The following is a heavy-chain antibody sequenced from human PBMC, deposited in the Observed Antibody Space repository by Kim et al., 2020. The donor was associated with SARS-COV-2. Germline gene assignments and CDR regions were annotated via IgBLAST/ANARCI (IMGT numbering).Heavy chain of an antibody. Sequence: GGSLRLSCAPSGFNFDDVSLHWVRQAPGKGLEWVALIRWDGGGTYYADSVKGRFTISRDNSKNSLYLHMNSLRSEDTAMYYCTRSGWLYDYGMDVFGQGTTVTVSS. V-gene: IGHV3-43*01. CDR3: TRSGWLYDYGMDV. D-gene: IGHD6-19*01. CDR1: GFNFDDVS. CDR2: IRWDGGGT. J-gene: IGHJ6*02.